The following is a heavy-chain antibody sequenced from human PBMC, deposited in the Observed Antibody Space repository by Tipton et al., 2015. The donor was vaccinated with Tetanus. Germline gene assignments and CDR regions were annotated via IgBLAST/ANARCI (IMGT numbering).Heavy chain of an antibody. J-gene: IGHJ4*02. V-gene: IGHV1-8*02. Sequence: QSGPEVKKPGASVKVSCKASGYTFTSYGLNWVRKAAGRGFGWMGWLNPKSGSAAYAPRFQGRVTMTTNTSITTAFMEVASLTYEDTAVYYCASGSSIRHGLDVWGQGVQVTVSS. CDR2: LNPKSGSA. CDR1: GYTFTSYG. D-gene: IGHD2-2*01. CDR3: ASGSSIRHGLDV.